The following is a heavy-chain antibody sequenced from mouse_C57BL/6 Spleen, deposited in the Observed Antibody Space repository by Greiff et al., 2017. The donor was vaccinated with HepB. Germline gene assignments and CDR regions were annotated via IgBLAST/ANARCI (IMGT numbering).Heavy chain of an antibody. CDR2: IRNKANGYTT. Sequence: EVKVVESGGGLVQPGGSLSLSCAASGFTFTDYYMSWVRQPPGKALEWLGFIRNKANGYTTEYSASVKGRFTISRDNSQSILYLQMNALRAEDSATYYCARYPNWDPLYYAMDYWGQGTSVTVSS. J-gene: IGHJ4*01. V-gene: IGHV7-3*01. CDR3: ARYPNWDPLYYAMDY. CDR1: GFTFTDYY. D-gene: IGHD4-1*01.